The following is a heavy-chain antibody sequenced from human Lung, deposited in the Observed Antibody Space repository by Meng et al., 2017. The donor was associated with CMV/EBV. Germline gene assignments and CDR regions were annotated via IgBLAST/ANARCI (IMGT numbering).Heavy chain of an antibody. D-gene: IGHD3-3*01. J-gene: IGHJ4*02. Sequence: GGSLRLSCAASGFTFSSYGMHWVRQAPGKGLEWVAFIRYGTSNKYYVDSVKGRFTISRDNSKNTLYLQMNSLRVDDTAVYYCAKGMGLRFLDAYDHWGQGXLVTVSS. CDR3: AKGMGLRFLDAYDH. V-gene: IGHV3-30*02. CDR1: GFTFSSYG. CDR2: IRYGTSNK.